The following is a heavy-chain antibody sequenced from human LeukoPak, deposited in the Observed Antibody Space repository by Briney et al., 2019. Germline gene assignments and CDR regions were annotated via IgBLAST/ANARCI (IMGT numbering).Heavy chain of an antibody. D-gene: IGHD5-24*01. CDR1: GFTFSSYS. J-gene: IGHJ4*02. CDR2: ISSSSSYI. Sequence: PGGSLRPSCAASGFTFSSYSMNWVRQAPGKGLEWVSSISSSSSYIYYADSVKGRFTISRDNAKNSLYLQMNSLRAEDTAVYYCARDAGDGYNYALDYWGQGTLVTVSS. CDR3: ARDAGDGYNYALDY. V-gene: IGHV3-21*01.